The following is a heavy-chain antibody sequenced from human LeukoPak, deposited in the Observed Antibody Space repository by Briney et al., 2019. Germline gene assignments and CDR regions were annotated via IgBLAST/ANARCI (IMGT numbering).Heavy chain of an antibody. CDR3: PRDVRGRTPLKLGMKWFDP. D-gene: IGHD7-27*01. CDR1: GFTFSDYY. V-gene: IGHV3-11*01. J-gene: IGHJ5*02. Sequence: PGGSLRLSCAASGFTFSDYYMSWIRQAPGKGLEWLAYISNSGDTRKYADSVTGRFTISRDNAKNSVFLQMNSLRAEDSGVYYCPRDVRGRTPLKLGMKWFDPWGQGTRVTVSS. CDR2: ISNSGDTR.